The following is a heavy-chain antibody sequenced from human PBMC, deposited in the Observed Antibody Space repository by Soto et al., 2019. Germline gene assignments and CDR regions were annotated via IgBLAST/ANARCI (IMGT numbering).Heavy chain of an antibody. J-gene: IGHJ6*02. CDR2: IWDDGSNK. Sequence: QVQLVESGGGVVQPGGSLRLSCTTSGFTFNTYGMHWVRQAPGKGLEWVAIIWDDGSNKYYADSVKGRFTISRENSQNTLYLQMKSLRAEDTALYHCARADCTGAYCYSWTFNYGVDVLGQGATVTVS. V-gene: IGHV3-33*08. D-gene: IGHD2-8*02. CDR3: ARADCTGAYCYSWTFNYGVDV. CDR1: GFTFNTYG.